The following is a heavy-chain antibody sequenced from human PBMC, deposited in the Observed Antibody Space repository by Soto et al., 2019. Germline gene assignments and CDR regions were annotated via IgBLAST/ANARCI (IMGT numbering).Heavy chain of an antibody. V-gene: IGHV4-30-4*01. CDR2: IYYSGST. CDR3: AIDQIFVRVPRRYYYGMDV. D-gene: IGHD3-10*01. J-gene: IGHJ6*02. CDR1: GGSISSGDYY. Sequence: ASETLSLTCTVSGGSISSGDYYWSWIRQPPGKGLEWIGYIYYSGSTYYNPSLKSRVTISVDTSKNQFSLKLSSVTAADTAVYYCAIDQIFVRVPRRYYYGMDVWGQGTTVTVSS.